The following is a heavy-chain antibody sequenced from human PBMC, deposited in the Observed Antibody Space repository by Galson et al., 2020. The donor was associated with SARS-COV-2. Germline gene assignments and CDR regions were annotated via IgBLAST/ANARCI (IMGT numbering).Heavy chain of an antibody. CDR1: GFTFSSYG. J-gene: IGHJ4*02. D-gene: IGHD3-3*01. CDR2: IWYDGSNK. CDR3: ARADYDFWSGQIDY. Sequence: GESLKISCAASGFTFSSYGMHWVRQAPGKGLEWVAVIWYDGSNKYYADSVKGRFTISRDNSKNTLYLQMNSLRAEDTAVYYCARADYDFWSGQIDYWGQGTLVTVSS. V-gene: IGHV3-33*01.